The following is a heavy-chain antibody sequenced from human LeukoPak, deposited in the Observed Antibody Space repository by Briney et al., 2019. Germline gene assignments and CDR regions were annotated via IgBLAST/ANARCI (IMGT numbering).Heavy chain of an antibody. Sequence: QAGGSLRLSCAASGFTFSSYAMSWVRQAPGKGLEWVSAISGSGGSTYYADSVKGRFTISRDNSKSTLYLQMNSLRAEDTAVYYCAKGGNTGIVGATNYFDYWGQGTLVTVSS. J-gene: IGHJ4*02. V-gene: IGHV3-23*01. D-gene: IGHD1-26*01. CDR3: AKGGNTGIVGATNYFDY. CDR1: GFTFSSYA. CDR2: ISGSGGST.